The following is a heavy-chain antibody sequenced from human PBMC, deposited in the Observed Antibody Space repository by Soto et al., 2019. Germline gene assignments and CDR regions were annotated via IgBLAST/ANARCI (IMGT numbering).Heavy chain of an antibody. V-gene: IGHV3-11*01. CDR2: ISSSGSTI. Sequence: GGSLRLCCAASGFTFSDYYMSWIRQAPGKGLEWVSYISSSGSTIYYADSVKGRFTISRDNAKNSLYLQMNSLRAEDTAVYYCARGDSSGYYRYYYYYGMDVWGQGTTVTVSS. D-gene: IGHD3-22*01. CDR3: ARGDSSGYYRYYYYYGMDV. J-gene: IGHJ6*02. CDR1: GFTFSDYY.